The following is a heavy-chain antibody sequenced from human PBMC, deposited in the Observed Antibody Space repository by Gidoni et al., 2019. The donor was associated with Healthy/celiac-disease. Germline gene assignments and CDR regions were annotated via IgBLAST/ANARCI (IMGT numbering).Heavy chain of an antibody. V-gene: IGHV3-49*05. Sequence: EVQLVESGGGLVKPGRSLRLSCTASGFTFGDYAMSWFRQAPGKGLGWVGFIRSKADGGTTEYAASVKGRFTISRDDSKSIAYLQMNSLKTEDTAVYYCTRECLWGYCSGGSSGDYWGQGTLVTVSS. CDR1: GFTFGDYA. CDR3: TRECLWGYCSGGSSGDY. CDR2: IRSKADGGTT. D-gene: IGHD2-15*01. J-gene: IGHJ4*02.